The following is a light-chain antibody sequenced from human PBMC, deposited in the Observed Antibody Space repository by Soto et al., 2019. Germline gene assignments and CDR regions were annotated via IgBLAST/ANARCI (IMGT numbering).Light chain of an antibody. CDR1: ESVSSNY. Sequence: EIVLTQSPGTLSLSPGERATLSCRASESVSSNYLAWYQQKPGQAPRLLFFGASIRAAGIPDRISGGGSGDVSILTSSSLEPEDVAVYCYQQYVTSPFTFGQGTKLHIK. J-gene: IGKJ2*01. CDR3: QQYVTSPFT. V-gene: IGKV3-20*01. CDR2: GAS.